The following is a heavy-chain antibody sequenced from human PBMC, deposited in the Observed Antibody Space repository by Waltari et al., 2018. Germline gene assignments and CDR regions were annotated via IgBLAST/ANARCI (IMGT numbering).Heavy chain of an antibody. CDR1: GDSITSHF. CDR3: ARLPRGSVIIGAFDI. J-gene: IGHJ3*02. CDR2: MYFRGTH. V-gene: IGHV4-59*11. D-gene: IGHD3-22*01. Sequence: VQLQESGPGLVKPSETLSLSCDVSGDSITSHFWSWIRQAPGKGMEWIGYMYFRGTHNYNPSLKSRVTISIDTSKNHFSLNLRSVTAADTAIYYCARLPRGSVIIGAFDIWGQGTQVTVSS.